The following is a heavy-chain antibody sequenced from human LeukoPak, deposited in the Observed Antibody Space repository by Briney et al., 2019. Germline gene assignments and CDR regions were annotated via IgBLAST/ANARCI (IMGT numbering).Heavy chain of an antibody. Sequence: SQTLSLTCTVSGGSISSGSYYWSWIRQPAGKGLEWIGRIYTSGSTNYNPSLKSRVTISVDTSKNQFSLKLSSVTAADTAVYYCARDLSHRSSTSCYIWAFDIWGQGTMVTVSS. V-gene: IGHV4-61*02. J-gene: IGHJ3*02. D-gene: IGHD2-2*02. CDR2: IYTSGST. CDR1: GGSISSGSYY. CDR3: ARDLSHRSSTSCYIWAFDI.